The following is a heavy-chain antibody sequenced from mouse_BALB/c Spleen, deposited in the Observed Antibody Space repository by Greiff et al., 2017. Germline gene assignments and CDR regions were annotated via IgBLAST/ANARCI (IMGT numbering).Heavy chain of an antibody. Sequence: VQLKESGPDLVKPSQSLSLTCTVTGYSITSGYSWHWIRQFTGNKLEWMGYIHYSGRTNYNPSLKSRTSITRDTSKNQFFLQLNSVTTEDTATYYCARAIDCYGSSYDWFAYWGQGTLVTVSA. CDR1: GYSITSGYS. CDR3: ARAIDCYGSSYDWFAY. V-gene: IGHV3-1*02. D-gene: IGHD1-1*01. CDR2: IHYSGRT. J-gene: IGHJ3*01.